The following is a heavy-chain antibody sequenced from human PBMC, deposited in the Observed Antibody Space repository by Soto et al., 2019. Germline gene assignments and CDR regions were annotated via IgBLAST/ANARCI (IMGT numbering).Heavy chain of an antibody. D-gene: IGHD3-10*01. CDR1: GASTYNGGYF. V-gene: IGHV4-30-4*01. Sequence: PSETLSLTCSVSGASTYNGGYFWSWIRQSPGKGLEWIGHIHNSGSPYNNPSLKSRVTISADTSMNQFSLKLSSVTAADTAVYYCARRVQTNTVITQDNWFAPWGQGTRVTVSS. J-gene: IGHJ5*02. CDR2: IHNSGSP. CDR3: ARRVQTNTVITQDNWFAP.